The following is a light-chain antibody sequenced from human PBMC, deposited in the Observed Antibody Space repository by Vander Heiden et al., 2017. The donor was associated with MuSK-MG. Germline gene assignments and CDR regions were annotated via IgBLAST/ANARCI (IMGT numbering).Light chain of an antibody. J-gene: IGKJ1*01. V-gene: IGKV1-5*03. CDR3: QQYYNFPWT. CDR2: QAS. Sequence: DIQMNQSPSTLSASVGDRVHIPCRASSSISKSFSNYLAWYQQEPGQAPKLLISQASSLESGVPSRFSGSGSGTEFTLTISSLQPDDFATYYCQQYYNFPWTFGQGTKVEIK. CDR1: SSISKSFSNY.